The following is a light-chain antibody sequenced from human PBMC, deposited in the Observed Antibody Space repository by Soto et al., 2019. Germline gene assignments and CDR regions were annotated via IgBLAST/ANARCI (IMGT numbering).Light chain of an antibody. V-gene: IGLV1-51*02. CDR2: ENY. J-gene: IGLJ2*01. CDR3: GAWDNSLTGGV. CDR1: ASNIGNNY. Sequence: QSVLTQPPSVSAAPGQKVTISCSGSASNIGNNYVSWYQQLPGTAPKLLIYENYERPSGIPDRFSGSKSGTSATLGITGLQTGDEADYYCGAWDNSLTGGVLGGGTKLTVL.